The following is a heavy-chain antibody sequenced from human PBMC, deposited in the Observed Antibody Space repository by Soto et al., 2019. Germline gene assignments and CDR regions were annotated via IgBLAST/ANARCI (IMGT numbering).Heavy chain of an antibody. J-gene: IGHJ3*01. V-gene: IGHV3-33*01. D-gene: IGHD6-19*01. CDR3: VRGRGSGVHLSCLDL. CDR2: IFYDGFNE. CDR1: GFTFSQDG. Sequence: QVQLVESGGSVVQPGTSLRLSCAASGFTFSQDGMHWVRQAPGKGLDWVAVIFYDGFNEYYADSVRGRFTISRDNSGNLVYLQMNSLRAEDTAVYYCVRGRGSGVHLSCLDLWGQGTAVVVSS.